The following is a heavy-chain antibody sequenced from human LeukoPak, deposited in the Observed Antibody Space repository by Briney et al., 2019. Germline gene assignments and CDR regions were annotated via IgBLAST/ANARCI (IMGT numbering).Heavy chain of an antibody. CDR2: ISSNGGTI. V-gene: IGHV3-48*01. D-gene: IGHD4-11*01. CDR3: AIKQFYFEN. CDR1: GFTFSSSS. Sequence: GGSLRLSCVASGFTFSSSSLNWVRQAPGKGLEWLSYISSNGGTIYYADSVKGRFTISRDNVNNSLHLEMNSLRAEDTAVYYCAIKQFYFENWGQGTLVTVSS. J-gene: IGHJ4*02.